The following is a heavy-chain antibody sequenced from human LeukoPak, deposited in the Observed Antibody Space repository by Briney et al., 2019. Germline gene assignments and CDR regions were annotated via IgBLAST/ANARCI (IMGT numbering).Heavy chain of an antibody. J-gene: IGHJ5*02. CDR2: INAGNGNT. Sequence: ASVKVSCKASGYTFTSYAMHWVRQAPGQRLEWMGWINAGNGNTKYSQKFQGRVTITRDTSASTAYMELSSLRSEDTAVYYCARARYCSGGSCYGRVWFDPWGQGTLVTASS. V-gene: IGHV1-3*01. CDR3: ARARYCSGGSCYGRVWFDP. CDR1: GYTFTSYA. D-gene: IGHD2-15*01.